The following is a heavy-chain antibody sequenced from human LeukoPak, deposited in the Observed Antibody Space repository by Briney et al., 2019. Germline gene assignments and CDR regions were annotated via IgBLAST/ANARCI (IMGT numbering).Heavy chain of an antibody. CDR2: INWNSGNI. D-gene: IGHD2-15*01. J-gene: IGHJ4*02. CDR3: ARGPKHGQDFDY. V-gene: IGHV3-9*01. CDR1: GVTFDDYA. Sequence: SGGSLRLSCAASGVTFDDYAMHWVRQAPGKGLEWVSGINWNSGNICYADSMKGRFTISRDNDKNSLYLQTDTLRAEATAVYYCARGPKHGQDFDYWGQGNLVSVSS.